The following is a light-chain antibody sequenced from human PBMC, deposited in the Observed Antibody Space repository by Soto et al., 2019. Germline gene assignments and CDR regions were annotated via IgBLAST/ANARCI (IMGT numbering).Light chain of an antibody. Sequence: QSALTQPRSVSGSPGQSVTISCTGTSSDVGGYNSVSWYQQHPGKAPKLMIYDVSMRPSGVPDRFSGSKSGNTASLTISGLQAEDEADYYCYSDAASNWVFGGGTKLTVL. CDR1: SSDVGGYNS. V-gene: IGLV2-11*01. CDR3: YSDAASNWV. CDR2: DVS. J-gene: IGLJ3*02.